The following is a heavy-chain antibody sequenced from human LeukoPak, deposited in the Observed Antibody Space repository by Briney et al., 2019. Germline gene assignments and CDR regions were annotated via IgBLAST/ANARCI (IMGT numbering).Heavy chain of an antibody. V-gene: IGHV3-15*01. J-gene: IGHJ4*02. CDR3: TTDPTGGRVMIPPTQDIVVVPAAPYFDY. CDR1: GLTFSSYA. D-gene: IGHD2-2*01. CDR2: IKSKTDGGTT. Sequence: PEGSLRLSCAASGLTFSSYAMSWVRQAPGKGLEWVGRIKSKTDGGTTDYAAPVKGRFTISRDDSKNTLYLQMNSLKTEDTAVYYCTTDPTGGRVMIPPTQDIVVVPAAPYFDYWGRGTLVTVSS.